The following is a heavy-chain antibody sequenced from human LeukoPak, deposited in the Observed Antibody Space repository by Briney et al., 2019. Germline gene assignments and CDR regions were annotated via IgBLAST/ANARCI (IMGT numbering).Heavy chain of an antibody. J-gene: IGHJ4*02. V-gene: IGHV3-48*04. Sequence: GGSLRLSRAASGFTFSSYSMNWVRQAPGKGLEWVSSISSSGSTIYYADSVKGRFTISRDNAKNSLYLQMNSLRAEDTAVYYCATFCITIFGVVKGCYFDYWGQGTLVTVSS. CDR3: ATFCITIFGVVKGCYFDY. CDR2: ISSSGSTI. D-gene: IGHD3-3*01. CDR1: GFTFSSYS.